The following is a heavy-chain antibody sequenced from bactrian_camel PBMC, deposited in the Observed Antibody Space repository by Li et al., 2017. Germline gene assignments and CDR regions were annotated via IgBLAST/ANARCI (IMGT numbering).Heavy chain of an antibody. Sequence: HVQLVESGGGSVQAGGSLRLSCAASGYTYNRNCMAWFRQAPGKEREGVAGFYSSDGRTWYATSVKGRFTVAQDKAANTLILQMDSLKPEDSAMYYCAATLVRGCIATMSDLSVDVGYWGQGTQVTVS. CDR3: AATLVRGCIATMSDLSVDVGY. D-gene: IGHD4*01. V-gene: IGHV3S1*01. CDR2: FYSSDGRT. CDR1: GYTYNRNC. J-gene: IGHJ6*01.